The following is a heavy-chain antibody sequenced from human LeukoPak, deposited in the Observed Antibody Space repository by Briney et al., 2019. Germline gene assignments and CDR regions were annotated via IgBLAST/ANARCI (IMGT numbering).Heavy chain of an antibody. D-gene: IGHD6-19*01. CDR2: IGGSGSGA. V-gene: IGHV3-23*01. J-gene: IGHJ4*02. Sequence: GGSLRLSCAASGFAFNSYIMSWVRQAPGEGLEWVSSIGGSGSGAYYSDSVRGRFTISRDNSKNMLYLQMNSLRAEDTAVYYCARDLDSSGWNLDFGYWGQGTLVTVSS. CDR1: GFAFNSYI. CDR3: ARDLDSSGWNLDFGY.